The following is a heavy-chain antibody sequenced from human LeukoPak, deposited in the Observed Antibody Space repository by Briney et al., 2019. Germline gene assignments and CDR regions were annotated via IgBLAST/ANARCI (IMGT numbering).Heavy chain of an antibody. V-gene: IGHV3-23*01. CDR1: GFTFSSYA. Sequence: GGSLRLSCAASGFTFSSYAMSWVRQAPGKGLEWVAAISGSGGSTYYADSVKGRFTISRDNSKTTLYLQMNSLRAEDTAVYYCARTATRPRFGHWFDPWGQGTLVTVSS. CDR2: ISGSGGST. D-gene: IGHD2-15*01. CDR3: ARTATRPRFGHWFDP. J-gene: IGHJ5*02.